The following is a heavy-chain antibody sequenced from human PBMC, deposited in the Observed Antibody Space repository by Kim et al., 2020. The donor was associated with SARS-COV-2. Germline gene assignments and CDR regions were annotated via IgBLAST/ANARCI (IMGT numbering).Heavy chain of an antibody. D-gene: IGHD1-26*01. CDR3: ARFLVGATEGAWFDP. V-gene: IGHV4-61*01. Sequence: SETLSLICTVSGGSVSSDFYSWSWIRQPPGKALEWIAYIFFSGSTIYNPSLKSRVTISIDTSKNQFSLELSSVTAADTAVYYCARFLVGATEGAWFDPWGQGTLVTVSS. CDR1: GGSVSSDFYS. CDR2: IFFSGST. J-gene: IGHJ5*02.